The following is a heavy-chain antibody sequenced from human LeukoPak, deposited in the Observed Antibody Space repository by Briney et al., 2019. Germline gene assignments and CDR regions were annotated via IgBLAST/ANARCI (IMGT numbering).Heavy chain of an antibody. CDR1: GGSFSGYY. Sequence: SETLSLTCAVYGGSFSGYYWSWIRQPPGKGLEWIGEINHSGSTNYNPSLKSRVTISVDTSKNQFSLKLSSVTAADTAVYYCARAIRYFDWLLLSPPNPYCIWFDPWGQGTLVTVSS. CDR3: ARAIRYFDWLLLSPPNPYCIWFDP. CDR2: INHSGST. J-gene: IGHJ5*02. D-gene: IGHD3-9*01. V-gene: IGHV4-34*01.